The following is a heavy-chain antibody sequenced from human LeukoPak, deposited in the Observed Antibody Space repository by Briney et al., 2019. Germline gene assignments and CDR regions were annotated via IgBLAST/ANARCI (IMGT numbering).Heavy chain of an antibody. Sequence: SETLSLTCTVSGGSISSGGYFWSWIRQHPGKGLEWIAHIYHAGSTHDNPSLRGRVAISLDTSANQFSLRLSSVTAADTAVYFCARATHYSASTGGPYMDVWGQGTTVTVSS. CDR1: GGSISSGGYF. V-gene: IGHV4-31*03. CDR2: IYHAGST. J-gene: IGHJ6*03. D-gene: IGHD3-22*01. CDR3: ARATHYSASTGGPYMDV.